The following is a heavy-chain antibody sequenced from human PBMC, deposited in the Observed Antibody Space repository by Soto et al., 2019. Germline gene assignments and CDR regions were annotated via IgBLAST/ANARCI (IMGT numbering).Heavy chain of an antibody. CDR2: INPNSGGT. CDR1: GYTFTGYY. J-gene: IGHJ4*02. D-gene: IGHD3-16*02. V-gene: IGHV1-2*04. Sequence: ASVKVSCKASGYTFTGYYMHWVRQAPGQGLEWMGWINPNSGGTNYAQKFQGWVTMTRDTSISTAYMELSRLRSDDTAVYYCARLENTPGGDYIWGSYRGHLGYWGQGTLVTVSS. CDR3: ARLENTPGGDYIWGSYRGHLGY.